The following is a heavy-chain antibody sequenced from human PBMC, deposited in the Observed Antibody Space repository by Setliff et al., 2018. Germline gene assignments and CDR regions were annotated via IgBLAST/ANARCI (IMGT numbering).Heavy chain of an antibody. CDR2: IKQDGSDQ. CDR1: GFIFNNFW. J-gene: IGHJ4*02. CDR3: GRTQVVPASTYSIDY. Sequence: LRLSCSASGFIFNNFWMSWVRQAPGKGLEWVANIKQDGSDQFYVDSVKGRFTISRDNAKNSLYLQMNSLRAEDTAVYYCGRTQVVPASTYSIDYWGQGTLVTVSS. V-gene: IGHV3-7*01. D-gene: IGHD2-2*01.